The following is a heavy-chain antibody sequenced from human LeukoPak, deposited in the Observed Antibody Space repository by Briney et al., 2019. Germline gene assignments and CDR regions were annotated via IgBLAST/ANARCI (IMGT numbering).Heavy chain of an antibody. CDR3: AIFARTTLFDY. CDR1: GFTFSSYS. J-gene: IGHJ4*02. Sequence: PGGSLRLSCAASGFTFSSYSMNWVRQAPGKGLEWVSYISSSSSTIYYADSVKGRFTISRDNAKNSLYLQMNSLRAEDTAVYYCAIFARTTLFDYWGQGTLVTVSS. D-gene: IGHD3-3*01. V-gene: IGHV3-48*01. CDR2: ISSSSSTI.